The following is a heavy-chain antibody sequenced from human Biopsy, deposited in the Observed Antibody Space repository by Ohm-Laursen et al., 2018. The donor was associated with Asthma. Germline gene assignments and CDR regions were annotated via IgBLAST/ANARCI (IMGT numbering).Heavy chain of an antibody. CDR3: ARDPAGYYYFDY. V-gene: IGHV3-33*01. Sequence: LSLTCAVSGFTLSSYGMHWVRQAPGKGLGWVAVIWYDGSNKYYAESVKGRFNISRDNSKNTLYLQLNSLRAEDTAVYYCARDPAGYYYFDYWGQGTLVTVSS. J-gene: IGHJ4*02. CDR2: IWYDGSNK. CDR1: GFTLSSYG. D-gene: IGHD3-22*01.